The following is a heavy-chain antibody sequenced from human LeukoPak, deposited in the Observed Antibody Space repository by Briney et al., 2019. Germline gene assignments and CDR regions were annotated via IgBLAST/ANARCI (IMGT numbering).Heavy chain of an antibody. CDR2: INPNSGGT. Sequence: GASVKVSCKASGYTFIAYYMHWVRQAPGQGLKWMGWINPNSGGTNYAQKFQGRVTMTRDTSISTAYMDLSRLRSDDTAVYYCARGMGVLVPAATWFDPWGQGTLVTVSS. CDR3: ARGMGVLVPAATWFDP. V-gene: IGHV1-2*02. D-gene: IGHD2-2*01. CDR1: GYTFIAYY. J-gene: IGHJ5*02.